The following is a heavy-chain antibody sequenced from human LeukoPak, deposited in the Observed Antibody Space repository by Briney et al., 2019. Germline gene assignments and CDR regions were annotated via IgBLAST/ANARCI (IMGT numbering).Heavy chain of an antibody. CDR1: GFTFDDYG. J-gene: IGHJ4*02. CDR3: ARGGIAARPHDY. V-gene: IGHV3-20*04. CDR2: INWNGGST. D-gene: IGHD6-6*01. Sequence: GALRLSCAASGFTFDDYGMSWVRQAPGKGLEWVSGINWNGGSTGYADSVKGRFTISRDNAKNSLYLQMNSLRAEDTALYYCARGGIAARPHDYWGQGTLVTVSS.